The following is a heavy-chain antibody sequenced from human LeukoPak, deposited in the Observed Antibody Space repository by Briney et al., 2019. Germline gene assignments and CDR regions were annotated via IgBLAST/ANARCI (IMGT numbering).Heavy chain of an antibody. CDR1: GGSISSGDYY. D-gene: IGHD3-16*02. CDR3: ARAMGHDYVWGSYRVYFDY. J-gene: IGHJ4*02. V-gene: IGHV4-30-4*01. CDR2: IYYSGST. Sequence: PSQTLSLTCTVCGGSISSGDYYWSWIRQPPGKGLEWIGYIYYSGSTYYNPSLKSRVTISVDTSKNQFSLKLSSVTAADTAVYYCARAMGHDYVWGSYRVYFDYWGQGTLVTVSS.